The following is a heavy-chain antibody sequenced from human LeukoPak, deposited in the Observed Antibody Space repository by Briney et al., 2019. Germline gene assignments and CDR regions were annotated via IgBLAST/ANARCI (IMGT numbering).Heavy chain of an antibody. CDR1: GYSISSGYY. CDR2: IFYSAST. V-gene: IGHV4-38-2*02. J-gene: IGHJ3*02. CDR3: AKSNGYGLVDI. Sequence: PSETLSLTCTVSGYSISSGYYWGWIRPPPGKGLEGIGNIFYSASTYYSPSLKSRVTISLDTSRNQFSLKLTSVTAADTAVYYCAKSNGYGLVDIWGQGTMVTVSS. D-gene: IGHD3-10*01.